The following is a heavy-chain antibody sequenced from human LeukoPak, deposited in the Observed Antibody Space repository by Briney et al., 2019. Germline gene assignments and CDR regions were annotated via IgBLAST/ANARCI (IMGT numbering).Heavy chain of an antibody. CDR3: ARGSVATILNY. J-gene: IGHJ4*02. Sequence: GGSLRLSCAASGFTFDDCPMHWVRQAPGKGLVRVSRINSDGSSTSYADSVKGRFTISRDNAKNTLYLQMNSLRAEDTAVYYCARGSVATILNYWGQGTLVTVSS. CDR1: GFTFDDCP. D-gene: IGHD5-12*01. V-gene: IGHV3-74*01. CDR2: INSDGSST.